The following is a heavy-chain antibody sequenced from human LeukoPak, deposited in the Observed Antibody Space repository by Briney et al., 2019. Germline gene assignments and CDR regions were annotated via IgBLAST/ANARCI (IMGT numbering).Heavy chain of an antibody. CDR1: GYTFTGYY. CDR2: INPNSGGT. Sequence: GASVKVSCKASGYTFTGYYMHWVRQAPGQGLEWMGWINPNSGGTNYAQKFQGRVTMTRDTSISTAYMVLSRLRSDDTAVYYCARDRGCSSTSCHFNWFDPWGQGTLVTVSS. CDR3: ARDRGCSSTSCHFNWFDP. V-gene: IGHV1-2*02. D-gene: IGHD2-2*01. J-gene: IGHJ5*02.